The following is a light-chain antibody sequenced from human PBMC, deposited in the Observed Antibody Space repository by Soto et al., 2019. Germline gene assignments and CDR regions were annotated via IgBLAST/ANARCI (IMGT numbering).Light chain of an antibody. CDR3: QQYNNWPPWT. CDR2: GAT. CDR1: QSVSSD. J-gene: IGKJ1*01. Sequence: EIVMTQSPATLSVSPGDRATLSCRASQSVSSDLAWYQQKPGQAPRLLIYGATTRATDIPARFSGSGSGTEFTLTIRSLQSEDFAVYYCQQYNNWPPWTFGQGTKVE. V-gene: IGKV3-15*01.